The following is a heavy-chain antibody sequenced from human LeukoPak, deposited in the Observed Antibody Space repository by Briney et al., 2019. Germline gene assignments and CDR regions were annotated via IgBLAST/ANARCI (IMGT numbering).Heavy chain of an antibody. CDR1: GFTFSDAW. Sequence: GGSHRLSCTGSGFTFSDAWMTWVRQAPGKGLEWVSSISSDSSYTDYADSLKGRFTISRDNANNSLYLQMNSLKVEDTAVYYCTRDSMGLQWEGYWGQGTLVTVSS. J-gene: IGHJ4*02. D-gene: IGHD1-26*01. CDR3: TRDSMGLQWEGY. CDR2: ISSDSSYT. V-gene: IGHV3-21*01.